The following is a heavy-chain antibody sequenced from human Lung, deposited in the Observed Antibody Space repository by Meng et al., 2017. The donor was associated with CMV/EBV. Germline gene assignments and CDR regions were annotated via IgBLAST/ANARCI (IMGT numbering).Heavy chain of an antibody. V-gene: IGHV3-23*03. CDR1: GFTFSSYA. Sequence: LXCAASGFTFSSYAMSWVRQAPGKGLEWVSFIYSGDSSTSYVDSVKGRFTISRDNSKNTLYLQMNSLRAEDTAVYYCAKVRSGWYYDYWGQGTLVTVSS. D-gene: IGHD6-19*01. J-gene: IGHJ4*02. CDR2: IYSGDSST. CDR3: AKVRSGWYYDY.